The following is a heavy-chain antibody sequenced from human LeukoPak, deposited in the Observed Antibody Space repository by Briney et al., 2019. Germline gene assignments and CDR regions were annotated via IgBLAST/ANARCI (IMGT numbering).Heavy chain of an antibody. CDR1: GFTLSGNW. CDR2: INSDGIIT. D-gene: IGHD1-14*01. V-gene: IGHV3-74*01. Sequence: GGSLRLSCAASGFTLSGNWMHWVRQAPGKGLVWVSRINSDGIITNCADSVKGRFTISRDNAKNTLYLQMNSLRAEDTAVYYCARARPQAYNWFDPWGQGTLVTVSS. CDR3: ARARPQAYNWFDP. J-gene: IGHJ5*02.